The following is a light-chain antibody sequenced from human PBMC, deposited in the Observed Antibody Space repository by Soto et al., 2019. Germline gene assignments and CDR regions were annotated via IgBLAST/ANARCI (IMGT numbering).Light chain of an antibody. Sequence: DIQMTQSPSTLSASVGDRVTITCRASQSISSWLAWYQQKPGKAPKLLIYKASSIESGVPSRFSGSGSGTEFTLTISSLQPDDFATYYCQQYNSYLYTFGQGTKLEIK. V-gene: IGKV1-5*03. CDR3: QQYNSYLYT. CDR2: KAS. CDR1: QSISSW. J-gene: IGKJ2*01.